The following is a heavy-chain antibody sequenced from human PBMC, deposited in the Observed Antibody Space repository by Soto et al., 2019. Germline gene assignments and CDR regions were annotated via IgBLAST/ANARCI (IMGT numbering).Heavy chain of an antibody. J-gene: IGHJ4*02. D-gene: IGHD3-9*01. Sequence: PSETLSLTCTVSGGSISSYYWSWMRQPPGKGLEWIGYIYYSGSTNYNPSLKSRVTISVDTSKNQFSLKLSSVTAADTAVYYCARVRERLQYIDWLYYFDYWGQGTLVTVS. CDR3: ARVRERLQYIDWLYYFDY. CDR2: IYYSGST. V-gene: IGHV4-59*01. CDR1: GGSISSYY.